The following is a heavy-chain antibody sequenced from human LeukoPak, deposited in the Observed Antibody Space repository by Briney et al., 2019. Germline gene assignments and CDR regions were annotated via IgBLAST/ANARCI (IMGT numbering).Heavy chain of an antibody. CDR2: ISYDGSNK. CDR1: GFTFSSYG. Sequence: PGGSLRLSCAASGFTFSSYGMHWVRQAPGKGLEWVAVISYDGSNKYYADSVKGRFTISRDNSKNTLYLQMNSLRAEDTAVYYCAKAPSGSYYYFDYWGQGTLVTVSS. J-gene: IGHJ4*02. D-gene: IGHD1-26*01. V-gene: IGHV3-30*18. CDR3: AKAPSGSYYYFDY.